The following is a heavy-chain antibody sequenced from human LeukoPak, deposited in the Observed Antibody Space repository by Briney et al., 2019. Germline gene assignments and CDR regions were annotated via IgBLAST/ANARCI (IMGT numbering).Heavy chain of an antibody. J-gene: IGHJ4*02. CDR1: GGSFSGYY. V-gene: IGHV4-34*01. Sequence: SETLSLTCAVYGGSFSGYYWSWIRQPPGKGLEWIGGINHGGSTNYNPSLKSRVTISVDTSKNQFSLKLSSVTAADTAVYYCAGGPGGGGYYWGQGTLVTVSS. CDR2: INHGGST. CDR3: AGGPGGGGYY. D-gene: IGHD3-16*01.